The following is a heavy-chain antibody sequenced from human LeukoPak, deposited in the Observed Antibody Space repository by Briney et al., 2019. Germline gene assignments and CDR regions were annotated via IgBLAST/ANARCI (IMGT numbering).Heavy chain of an antibody. J-gene: IGHJ4*02. CDR1: GGSISSYY. Sequence: SETLSLTCTVSGGSISSYYWSWIRQHPGKGLEWIGYIYYSGSTYYNPSLKSRVTISVDTSKNQFSLKLSSVTAADTAVYYCARLRWLQFRYFDYWGQGTLVTVSS. D-gene: IGHD5-12*01. CDR3: ARLRWLQFRYFDY. CDR2: IYYSGST. V-gene: IGHV4-59*06.